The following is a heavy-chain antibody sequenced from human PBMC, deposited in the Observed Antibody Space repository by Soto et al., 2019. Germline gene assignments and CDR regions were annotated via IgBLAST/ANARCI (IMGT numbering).Heavy chain of an antibody. CDR3: SSAGPFGVVISPYGMDV. J-gene: IGHJ6*02. V-gene: IGHV4-39*01. D-gene: IGHD3-3*01. CDR1: GGSISSSSYY. Sequence: PPETLSLTCTVSGGSISSSSYYWGWIRHPPGKGLEWVGSIYYSGSTYYNPSLKSRVTISVDTSQNQFSLKLTSVTAADTAGYKCSSAGPFGVVISPYGMDVWGQGTTVTVS. CDR2: IYYSGST.